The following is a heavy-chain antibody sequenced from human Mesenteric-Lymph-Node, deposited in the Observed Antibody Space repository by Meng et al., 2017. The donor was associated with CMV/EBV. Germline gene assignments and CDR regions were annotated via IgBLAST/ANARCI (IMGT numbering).Heavy chain of an antibody. Sequence: SETLSLTCTVSGGSISSYYWSWIRQPPGKGLEWIGYIYYSGSTNYNPSLKSRVTISVDTSKNQFSLKLSPVSAADTAVYYCARVGITPRPVQYHFYGMDVWGQGTTVTVSS. V-gene: IGHV4-59*01. CDR3: ARVGITPRPVQYHFYGMDV. D-gene: IGHD3-10*01. J-gene: IGHJ6*02. CDR1: GGSISSYY. CDR2: IYYSGST.